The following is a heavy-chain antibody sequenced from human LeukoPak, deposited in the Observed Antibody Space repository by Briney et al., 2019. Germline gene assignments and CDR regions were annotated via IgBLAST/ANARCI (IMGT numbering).Heavy chain of an antibody. D-gene: IGHD5-12*01. CDR2: INPSGGST. CDR3: ARGGYSGYDYPVSAFDI. V-gene: IGHV1-46*01. J-gene: IGHJ3*02. CDR1: GYSFTGYY. Sequence: ASVKVSCKASGYSFTGYYMHWVRQAPGQGLEWMGIINPSGGSTSYAQKFQGRVTTTRDMSTSTVYMELGSLRSEDTAVYYCARGGYSGYDYPVSAFDIWGQGTMVTVSS.